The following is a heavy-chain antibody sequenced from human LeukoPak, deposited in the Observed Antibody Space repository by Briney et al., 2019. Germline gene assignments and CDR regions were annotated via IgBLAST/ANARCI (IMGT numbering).Heavy chain of an antibody. CDR3: AHSLVLYSSSWYVWFDP. V-gene: IGHV2-5*02. CDR1: GFSLSTSGVG. Sequence: SGPTLVKPTQTLKLTCTFSGFSLSTSGVGVGWIRQPPGKALEWLALIYWDDDKRYSPSLKSRLTITKDTSKNQVVLTMTNMDPVDTATYYCAHSLVLYSSSWYVWFDPWGQGTLVTVSS. J-gene: IGHJ5*02. D-gene: IGHD6-13*01. CDR2: IYWDDDK.